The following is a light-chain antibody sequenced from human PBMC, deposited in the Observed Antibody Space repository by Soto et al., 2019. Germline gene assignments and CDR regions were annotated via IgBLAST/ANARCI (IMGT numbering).Light chain of an antibody. CDR1: SSDVGGYNY. Sequence: QSVLTQPASVSGSPGQSITISCTGTSSDVGGYNYVSWYQQHPGKAPKLMIYDVSNRPSGVSNRFSGSKSGNTASLTISGVQAEDEADYYCSSYTSSDWVFGTGTKLTVL. CDR3: SSYTSSDWV. CDR2: DVS. J-gene: IGLJ1*01. V-gene: IGLV2-14*01.